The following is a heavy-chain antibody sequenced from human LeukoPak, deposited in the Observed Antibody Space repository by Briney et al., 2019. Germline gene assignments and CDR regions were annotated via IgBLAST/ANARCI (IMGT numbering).Heavy chain of an antibody. Sequence: GASVKVSCKASGYSLTSYALNWVRQAPGQGLEWMGWINPNSAGTNYAQKFQGRVTMTRDTSISTAYMELSRLRSDDTAVYYCARDSGTTGEVKFDPWGQGTLVTVSS. J-gene: IGHJ5*02. CDR3: ARDSGTTGEVKFDP. CDR1: GYSLTSYA. V-gene: IGHV1-2*02. D-gene: IGHD3-10*01. CDR2: INPNSAGT.